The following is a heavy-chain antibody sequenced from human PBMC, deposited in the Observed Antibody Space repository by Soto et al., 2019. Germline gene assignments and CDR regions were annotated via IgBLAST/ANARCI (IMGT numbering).Heavy chain of an antibody. CDR1: GYSISSSNW. J-gene: IGHJ4*02. CDR2: IYYSGTT. Sequence: SETLSLTCAVSGYSISSSNWWGWIRQPPGKGLEWIGYIYYSGTTYYNPSLKSRVTISVDTSKNHFSLALTSVTAADTAVYYCARLMGVVTVDYWGQGALVTVSS. CDR3: ARLMGVVTVDY. D-gene: IGHD2-21*02. V-gene: IGHV4-28*01.